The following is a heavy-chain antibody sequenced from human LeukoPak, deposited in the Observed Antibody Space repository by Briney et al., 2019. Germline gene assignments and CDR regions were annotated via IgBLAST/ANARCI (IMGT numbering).Heavy chain of an antibody. CDR3: ARVDSDIVVVPAAINYFDY. Sequence: ASVKVSCKASGYTFTSYDIHWVRQAPGQGLEWMGWINPNSGGTNYAQKFQGRVTMTRDTSISTAYMELSRLRSDDTAVYYCARVDSDIVVVPAAINYFDYWGQGTLVTVSS. D-gene: IGHD2-2*02. CDR1: GYTFTSYD. J-gene: IGHJ4*02. V-gene: IGHV1-2*02. CDR2: INPNSGGT.